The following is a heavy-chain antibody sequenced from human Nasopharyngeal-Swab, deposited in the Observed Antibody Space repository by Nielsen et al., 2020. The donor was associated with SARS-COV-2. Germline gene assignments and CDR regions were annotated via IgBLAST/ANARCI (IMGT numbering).Heavy chain of an antibody. CDR1: GFTFSSYG. J-gene: IGHJ6*03. D-gene: IGHD4-17*01. Sequence: GGSLRLSCAASGFTFSSYGMHWVRQAPGKGLEWVAVIWYDGSNKYYADSVKGRFTISRDNSKNTLYLQMNSLRAEDTAVYYCAKDGPLYGDYYYYYYYMDVWGKGTTVTVSS. CDR3: AKDGPLYGDYYYYYYYMDV. CDR2: IWYDGSNK. V-gene: IGHV3-30*02.